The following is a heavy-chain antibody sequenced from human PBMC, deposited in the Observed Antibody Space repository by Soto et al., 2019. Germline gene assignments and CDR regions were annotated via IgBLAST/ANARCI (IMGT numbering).Heavy chain of an antibody. Sequence: SETLSLTCTVSGGSISSYYWSWIRQPPGKGLEWIGYIYYSGSTNYNPSLKSRVTISVDTSKNQFSLKLSSVTAADTAVYYCARDKEERGYDFWSGYYYYYYMDVWGKGTTVTVSS. D-gene: IGHD3-3*01. V-gene: IGHV4-59*01. CDR3: ARDKEERGYDFWSGYYYYYYMDV. CDR1: GGSISSYY. J-gene: IGHJ6*03. CDR2: IYYSGST.